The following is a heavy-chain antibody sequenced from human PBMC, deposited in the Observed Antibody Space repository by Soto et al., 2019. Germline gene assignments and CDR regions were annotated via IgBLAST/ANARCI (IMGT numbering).Heavy chain of an antibody. J-gene: IGHJ4*02. D-gene: IGHD3-22*01. CDR2: ISYDGSNK. V-gene: IGHV3-30*18. CDR1: GFTFSSYG. CDR3: AKDALRWLDYDSSGYYYGFDY. Sequence: GGSLRLSCAASGFTFSSYGMHWVRQAPGKGLEWVAVISYDGSNKYYADSVKGRFTISRDNSKNTLYLQMNSLRAEDTAVYYCAKDALRWLDYDSSGYYYGFDYWGQGTLVTVSS.